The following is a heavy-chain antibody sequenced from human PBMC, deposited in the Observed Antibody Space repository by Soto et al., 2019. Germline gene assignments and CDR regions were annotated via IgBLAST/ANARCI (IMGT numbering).Heavy chain of an antibody. V-gene: IGHV3-23*01. CDR1: GFTFSNYA. CDR3: AKQQMGVIRALDY. D-gene: IGHD1-26*01. CDR2: IRETDNT. Sequence: GSLRLSCAASGFTFSNYAMSCIRQAPGKGLEWVSTIRETDNTYYADSVRGRFATSRDNSENTLYLQMSSLRAEDTAVYYCAKQQMGVIRALDYWGQGTLVTVSS. J-gene: IGHJ4*02.